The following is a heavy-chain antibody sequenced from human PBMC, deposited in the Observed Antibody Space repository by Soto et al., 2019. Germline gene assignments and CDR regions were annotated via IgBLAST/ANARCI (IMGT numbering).Heavy chain of an antibody. D-gene: IGHD4-17*01. V-gene: IGHV1-18*01. Sequence: QIQLVQSGAEVKKPGASVKVSCKGSGFTFTSFGFNWVRQAPGQGIEWMGWISAYNGNTNYAHNFRGRVTMTADTSTSTAYMELRSLRSDDTAVYYCAGGFSDYGDYDWGQGTLVTVSS. CDR2: ISAYNGNT. CDR3: AGGFSDYGDYD. J-gene: IGHJ4*02. CDR1: GFTFTSFG.